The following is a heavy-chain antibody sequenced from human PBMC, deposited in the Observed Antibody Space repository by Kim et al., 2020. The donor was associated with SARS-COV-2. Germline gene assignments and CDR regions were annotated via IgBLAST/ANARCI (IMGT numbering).Heavy chain of an antibody. D-gene: IGHD2-2*01. V-gene: IGHV3-15*01. CDR3: TTGPIVVVPAARRWV. Sequence: APVKGRFTISRDDSKNTLYLQMNSLKTEDTAVYYCTTGPIVVVPAARRWVWGQGTTVTVSS. J-gene: IGHJ6*02.